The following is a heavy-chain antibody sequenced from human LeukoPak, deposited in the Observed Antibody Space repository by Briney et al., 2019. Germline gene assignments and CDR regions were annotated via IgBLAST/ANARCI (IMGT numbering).Heavy chain of an antibody. V-gene: IGHV4-39*01. CDR3: ARGPYDFWSGYSYWYFDL. J-gene: IGHJ2*01. D-gene: IGHD3-3*01. CDR2: IYYSGST. CDR1: GGSISSSSYY. Sequence: SETLSLTCTVSGGSISSSSYYWGWIRQPPGKGLEWIGSIYYSGSTYYNPSLKSRVTISVDTSKNQFSLKLSSVTAADTAVYYCARGPYDFWSGYSYWYFDLWGRGTLVTVSS.